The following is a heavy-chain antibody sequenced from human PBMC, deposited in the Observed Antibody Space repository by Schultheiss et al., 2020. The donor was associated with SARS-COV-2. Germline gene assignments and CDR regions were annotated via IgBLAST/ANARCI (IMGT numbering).Heavy chain of an antibody. Sequence: SETLSLTCTVSGGSISSYYWSWIRQPPGKGLEWIGYIYYSGSTNYNPSLKSRVTISVDTSKNQFSLKLSSVTAADTAVYYCARVPSLRGPYWYFDLWGRGTLVTVSS. J-gene: IGHJ2*01. CDR2: IYYSGST. CDR3: ARVPSLRGPYWYFDL. V-gene: IGHV4-59*08. D-gene: IGHD3-10*01. CDR1: GGSISSYY.